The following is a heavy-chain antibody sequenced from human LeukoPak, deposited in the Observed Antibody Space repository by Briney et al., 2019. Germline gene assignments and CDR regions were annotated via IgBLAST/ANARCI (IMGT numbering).Heavy chain of an antibody. Sequence: GGSLRLSCAASGFTFSSYWMHWVRQAPGKGLVWVSRINSDGSSTFYADSVKGRFTISRDNAKNTVYLQMNSLRAEDTGVYYFARANGWSIDYWGQGTLVAVSS. D-gene: IGHD6-19*01. J-gene: IGHJ4*02. V-gene: IGHV3-74*01. CDR2: INSDGSST. CDR1: GFTFSSYW. CDR3: ARANGWSIDY.